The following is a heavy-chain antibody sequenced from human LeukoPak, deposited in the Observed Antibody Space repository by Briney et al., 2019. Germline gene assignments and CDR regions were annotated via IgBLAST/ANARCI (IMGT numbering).Heavy chain of an antibody. V-gene: IGHV3-21*01. J-gene: IGHJ3*02. CDR2: ISSSSSYI. Sequence: PGGSLRLSCAASGFTFSSYSMNWVRQAPGKGLEWVSSISSSSSYIYYADSVKGRFTISRDNAKNSLYLQMNSLRAEDTAVYYCARPKSDFWTGFDAFDIWGQGTMVTVSS. CDR1: GFTFSSYS. CDR3: ARPKSDFWTGFDAFDI. D-gene: IGHD3/OR15-3a*01.